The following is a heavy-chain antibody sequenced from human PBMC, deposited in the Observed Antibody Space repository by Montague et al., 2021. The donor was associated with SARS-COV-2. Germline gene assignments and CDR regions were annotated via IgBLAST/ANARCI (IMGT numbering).Heavy chain of an antibody. CDR1: GYSFTSYW. Sequence: QSGAEVKKPGESLKISCKGSGYSFTSYWVGWVRQMPGKGLAWMGIIYPDDSDTRYSPSFQGQVTISADKSISTAYLQWSSLKASDTAMYYCARLSYYGSGSYPFDYWGQGTLVTVSS. D-gene: IGHD3-10*01. CDR2: IYPDDSDT. V-gene: IGHV5-51*01. CDR3: ARLSYYGSGSYPFDY. J-gene: IGHJ4*02.